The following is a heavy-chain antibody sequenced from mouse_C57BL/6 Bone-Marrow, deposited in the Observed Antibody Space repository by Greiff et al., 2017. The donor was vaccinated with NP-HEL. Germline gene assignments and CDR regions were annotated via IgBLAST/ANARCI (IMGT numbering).Heavy chain of an antibody. CDR1: GYTFTSYW. CDR3: ARGGEWLRRWDY. Sequence: QVQLQQPGAELVRPGSSVKLSCKASGYTFTSYWMDWVKQRPGQGLEWIGNIYPSDSETHYNQKFKDKATLTVDKSSSTAYMQLSSLTSEDSAVYYCARGGEWLRRWDYWGQGTSVTVSS. V-gene: IGHV1-61*01. D-gene: IGHD2-2*01. J-gene: IGHJ4*01. CDR2: IYPSDSET.